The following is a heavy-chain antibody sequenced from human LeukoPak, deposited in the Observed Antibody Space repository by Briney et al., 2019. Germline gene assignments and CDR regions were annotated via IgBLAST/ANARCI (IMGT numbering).Heavy chain of an antibody. J-gene: IGHJ4*02. CDR2: VQYDGSNK. V-gene: IGHV3-30*02. CDR1: GFTFTDYG. D-gene: IGHD3-10*01. Sequence: PGGSLRLSCAASGFTFTDYGIHWVRQAPGKGLEWVAFVQYDGSNKYYADSVKGRFIISRDNSKDMLYLQMNSLRAEDTAVYYCAKDGNFGSRGYYRGDSWGQGTLVTVSS. CDR3: AKDGNFGSRGYYRGDS.